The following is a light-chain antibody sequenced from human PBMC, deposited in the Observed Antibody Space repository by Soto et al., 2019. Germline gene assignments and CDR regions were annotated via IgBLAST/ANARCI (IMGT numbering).Light chain of an antibody. Sequence: EIVLTQSPATLSLSPGERATLSCRASQSVDNYLAWYQQKPGQAPRLLIYDVSNRATGTPARFSGSGSGTDFTLSISSLEPEDFVVYYCQQRSKWPRFTFGPGTKVDIK. J-gene: IGKJ3*01. V-gene: IGKV3-11*01. CDR3: QQRSKWPRFT. CDR2: DVS. CDR1: QSVDNY.